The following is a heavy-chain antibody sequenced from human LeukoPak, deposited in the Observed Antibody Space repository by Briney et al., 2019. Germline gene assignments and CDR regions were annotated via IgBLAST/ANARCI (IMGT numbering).Heavy chain of an antibody. CDR1: GFTFSGYS. CDR3: ARNFGSGSFLDY. V-gene: IGHV3-48*01. J-gene: IGHJ4*02. Sequence: GGSLRLSCTASGFTFSGYSMNWVRQAPRKGLEWVAYITTSSTTIYYADSVRGRFTISRDNARSSLYLQMNGLRAEDSAVYYCARNFGSGSFLDYWGQGILVTVSS. CDR2: ITTSSTTI. D-gene: IGHD3-10*01.